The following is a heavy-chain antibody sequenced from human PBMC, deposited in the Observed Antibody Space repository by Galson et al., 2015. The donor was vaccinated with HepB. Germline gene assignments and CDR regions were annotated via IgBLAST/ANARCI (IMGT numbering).Heavy chain of an antibody. D-gene: IGHD6-19*01. CDR2: IKSKTDGGTT. CDR3: TTDVYFSSYWSWIDP. CDR1: GFTISNAW. J-gene: IGHJ5*02. V-gene: IGHV3-15*01. Sequence: LRLSCAASGFTISNAWMSWVRQAPGRGLEWGGHIKSKTDGGTTYYAAPVNGRFTISRGDSKDTLYLQMNSLKTDDTDVYYCTTDVYFSSYWSWIDPWGQGTLVTVSS.